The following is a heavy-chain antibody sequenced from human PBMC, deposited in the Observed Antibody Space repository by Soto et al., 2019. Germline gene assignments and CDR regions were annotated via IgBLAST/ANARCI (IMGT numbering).Heavy chain of an antibody. V-gene: IGHV4-4*02. D-gene: IGHD3-10*01. Sequence: PSETLSLTCAVSGVSLTSVNWWTWVRQSPQRGLEYIGEIFHDGTANYYPSFERRVAMSVDTSRNQFSLKLTSVTAADTAVYFCARLVYDTRLNYMYFDFWGPGTMVTVS. CDR1: GVSLTSVNW. CDR2: IFHDGTA. CDR3: ARLVYDTRLNYMYFDF. J-gene: IGHJ4*02.